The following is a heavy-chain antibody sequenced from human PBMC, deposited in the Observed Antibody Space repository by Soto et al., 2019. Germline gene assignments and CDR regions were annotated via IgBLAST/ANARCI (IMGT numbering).Heavy chain of an antibody. V-gene: IGHV1-24*01. Sequence: GPSVKVSCKVSGNTLSEFSMHWVRQAPGKGLEWMGGFDPDDGETLYAPKFQDRLSMTEDTSTDTAYMELSSLGSEDTAVYYCKTGSNHFLMEDAFDLWGHGTLVKVS. CDR1: GNTLSEFS. CDR3: KTGSNHFLMEDAFDL. D-gene: IGHD1-26*01. J-gene: IGHJ3*01. CDR2: FDPDDGET.